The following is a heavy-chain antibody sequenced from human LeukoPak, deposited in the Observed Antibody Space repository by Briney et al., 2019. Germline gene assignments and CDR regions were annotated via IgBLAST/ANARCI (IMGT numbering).Heavy chain of an antibody. V-gene: IGHV3-30*03. J-gene: IGHJ4*02. CDR3: ATKTPPGSPMFDY. CDR2: ISYDGSNK. CDR1: GFTFSSYG. D-gene: IGHD3-10*01. Sequence: GGSLRLSCAASGFTFSSYGMHWVRQAPGKGLEWVAVISYDGSNKYYADSVKGRFTISRDNSKNTLYLQMNSLRAEDTAVYYCATKTPPGSPMFDYWGQGTLVTVSS.